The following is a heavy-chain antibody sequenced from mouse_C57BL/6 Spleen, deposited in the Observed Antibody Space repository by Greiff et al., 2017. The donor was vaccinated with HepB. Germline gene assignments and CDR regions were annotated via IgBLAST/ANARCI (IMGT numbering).Heavy chain of an antibody. V-gene: IGHV2-9*01. CDR2: IWGGGST. D-gene: IGHD2-12*01. CDR3: AKHDSDEGSYYAMDY. CDR1: GFSLTSYG. Sequence: VMLVESGPGLVAPSQRLSITCTVSGFSLTSYGVDWVRQPPGKGLEWLGVIWGGGSTNYNSALMSRLSISKDNSKSQVFLKMNSLQTDDTAMYYCAKHDSDEGSYYAMDYWGQGTSVTVSS. J-gene: IGHJ4*01.